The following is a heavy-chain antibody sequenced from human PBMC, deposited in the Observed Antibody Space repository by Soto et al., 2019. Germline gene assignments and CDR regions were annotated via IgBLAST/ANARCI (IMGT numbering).Heavy chain of an antibody. CDR1: GGSFSGYY. CDR3: ARGGYYDFWSGYYTYHFDY. V-gene: IGHV4-34*01. CDR2: INHSGST. J-gene: IGHJ4*02. Sequence: SETLSLTCAVYGGSFSGYYWSWIRQPPGKGLEWIGEINHSGSTNYNPSLKSRVTISVDTSKNQFSLKLSSVTAADTAVYYCARGGYYDFWSGYYTYHFDYWGKGTLVTVSS. D-gene: IGHD3-3*01.